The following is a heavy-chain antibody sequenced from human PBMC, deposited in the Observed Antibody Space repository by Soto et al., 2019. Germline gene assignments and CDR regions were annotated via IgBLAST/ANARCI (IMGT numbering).Heavy chain of an antibody. CDR1: GFTFSSYA. J-gene: IGHJ4*02. V-gene: IGHV3-23*01. D-gene: IGHD3-16*02. Sequence: GGSLRLSCAASGFTFSSYAMSWVRQAPGKGLEWVSAMTGSGGSTNYADSVKGRFTISRDNSKNTLYLQMNSLRAEDAAVYYCAKYYVYLWGSSRSLHYFDYWGQGALVTVSS. CDR2: MTGSGGST. CDR3: AKYYVYLWGSSRSLHYFDY.